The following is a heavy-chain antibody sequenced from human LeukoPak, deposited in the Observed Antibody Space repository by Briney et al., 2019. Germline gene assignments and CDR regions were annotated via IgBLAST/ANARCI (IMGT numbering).Heavy chain of an antibody. V-gene: IGHV3-66*01. J-gene: IGHJ5*02. Sequence: HPGGPLRLSCAASGFTVSSNYMSWVRQAPGKGLEWVSVIYSGGSTYYADSVKGRFTISRDNSKNTLYLQMNSLRAEDTAVYYCARDSPVHNWFDPWGQGTLVTVSS. CDR1: GFTVSSNY. CDR3: ARDSPVHNWFDP. CDR2: IYSGGST.